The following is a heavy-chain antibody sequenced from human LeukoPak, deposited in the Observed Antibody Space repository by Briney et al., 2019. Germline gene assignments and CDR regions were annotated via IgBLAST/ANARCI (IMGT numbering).Heavy chain of an antibody. CDR3: ARGGAYCGGDCYHPGWY. J-gene: IGHJ4*02. V-gene: IGHV3-48*03. CDR1: GFTFSSYE. CDR2: ISSSGSTI. D-gene: IGHD2-21*02. Sequence: GGSLRLSCAASGFTFSSYEMNWVRQAPGKGLEWVSYISSSGSTIYYADSVKGRFTISRDNAKNSLYLQMNSLRAEDTAVYYCARGGAYCGGDCYHPGWYWGQGTLVTVSS.